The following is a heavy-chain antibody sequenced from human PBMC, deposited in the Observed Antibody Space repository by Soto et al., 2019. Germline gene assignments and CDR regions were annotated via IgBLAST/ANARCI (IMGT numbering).Heavy chain of an antibody. CDR3: ARVGYCSGYSCHYMDV. CDR2: ISADNVHT. D-gene: IGHD2-2*01. CDR1: GYTKKCRS. Sequence: GAPVEARSEAPGYTKKCRSRRWVQHEKGQGLEWMGWISADNVHTNYAQKFQGRVTMTTDTFTSTAYLELRSLRSDDTAVYYCARVGYCSGYSCHYMDVWGRGTTVTVSS. V-gene: IGHV1-18*01. J-gene: IGHJ6*03.